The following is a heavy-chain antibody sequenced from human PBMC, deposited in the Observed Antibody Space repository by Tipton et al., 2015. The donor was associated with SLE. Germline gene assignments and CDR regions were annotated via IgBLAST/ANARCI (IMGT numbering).Heavy chain of an antibody. V-gene: IGHV4-39*07. CDR1: GGSISSGDYY. CDR3: ARGRDITMIVVVANDAFDI. D-gene: IGHD3-22*01. CDR2: IYYSGST. Sequence: TLSLTCTVSGGSISSGDYYWSWIRQPPGKGLEWIGSIYYSGSTYYNPSLKSRVTISVDTSKNQFSLKLSSVTAADTAVYYCARGRDITMIVVVANDAFDIWGQVTMVTVSS. J-gene: IGHJ3*02.